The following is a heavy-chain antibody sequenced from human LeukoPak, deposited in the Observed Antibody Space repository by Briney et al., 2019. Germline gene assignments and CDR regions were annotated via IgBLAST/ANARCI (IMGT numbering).Heavy chain of an antibody. Sequence: PSETLTLTCTVSGYSISSGYYWGWIRQPPGKGLEWIGSIYHSGSTYYNPSLKSRVTISVDTSKNQFSLKLSSVTAVDTAVYYCARDRTEGFDPWGQGTLVTVSS. V-gene: IGHV4-38-2*02. CDR2: IYHSGST. CDR1: GYSISSGYY. CDR3: ARDRTEGFDP. J-gene: IGHJ5*02.